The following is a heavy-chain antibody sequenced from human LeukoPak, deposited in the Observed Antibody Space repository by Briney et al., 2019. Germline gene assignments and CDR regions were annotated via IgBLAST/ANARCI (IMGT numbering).Heavy chain of an antibody. CDR2: IIPILGIA. D-gene: IGHD1-26*01. J-gene: IGHJ4*02. CDR1: GGTFSSYA. V-gene: IGHV1-69*04. CDR3: ARVVMGASYFDY. Sequence: ASVKVSCKASGGTFSSYAISWVRQASGQGLEWMGRIIPILGIANYAQKFQGRVTITADKSTSTAYMELSSLRSEDTAVYYCARVVMGASYFDYWGQGTLVTVSS.